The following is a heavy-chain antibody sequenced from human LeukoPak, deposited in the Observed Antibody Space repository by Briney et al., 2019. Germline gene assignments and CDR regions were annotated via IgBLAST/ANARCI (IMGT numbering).Heavy chain of an antibody. CDR1: GFTFSSYE. V-gene: IGHV3-48*03. J-gene: IGHJ4*02. CDR3: ARDYYDILTGRRGFDY. CDR2: ISSSGSTI. D-gene: IGHD3-9*01. Sequence: AGGSLRLSCAASGFTFSSYEMNWVRQAPGKGLEWVSYISSSGSTIYYADSVKGRFTISRDNAKNSLYLQMNSLRAEDTAVYYCARDYYDILTGRRGFDYGGQGTLVTVSS.